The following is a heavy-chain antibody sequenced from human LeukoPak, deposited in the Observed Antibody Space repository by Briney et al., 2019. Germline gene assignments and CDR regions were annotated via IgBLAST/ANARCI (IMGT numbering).Heavy chain of an antibody. J-gene: IGHJ4*02. Sequence: GGSLRLSCAASGFTFSSYWMSWVRQAPGKGREWVANIKQEGSEKYCVDSVKGRFTISRDNAKNSLYLQMNSVRAEDTAVYYCARVGIAVAGTLDYCGQGTLVTVSS. CDR2: IKQEGSEK. V-gene: IGHV3-7*01. D-gene: IGHD6-19*01. CDR3: ARVGIAVAGTLDY. CDR1: GFTFSSYW.